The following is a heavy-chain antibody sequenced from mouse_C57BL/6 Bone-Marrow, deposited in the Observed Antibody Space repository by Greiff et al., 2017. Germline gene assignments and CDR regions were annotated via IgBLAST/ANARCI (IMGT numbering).Heavy chain of an antibody. CDR2: IDPADSYT. V-gene: IGHV1-50*01. J-gene: IGHJ3*01. CDR3: ARTATVVEGGFAY. D-gene: IGHD1-1*01. CDR1: GYTFTSYW. Sequence: QVQLQQPGAELVKPGASVKLSCKASGYTFTSYWMQWVKQRPGQGLEWIGAIDPADSYTNYNQKFKGQATLTVDTSSSTAYMQLSSLTSEDSAVYYCARTATVVEGGFAYWGQGILVTVSA.